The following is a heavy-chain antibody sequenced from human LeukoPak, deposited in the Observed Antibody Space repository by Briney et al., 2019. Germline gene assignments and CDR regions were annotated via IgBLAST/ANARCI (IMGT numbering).Heavy chain of an antibody. CDR2: ICSSSSYI. Sequence: GGSLRLSCAASGFTFSSYSMNWVRQAPGKGLEWVSSICSSSSYIYYADSVKGRFTISRDNAKNSLYLQMNSLRAEDTAVYYCARTVAGPFDYWGQGTLVTVSS. J-gene: IGHJ4*02. CDR1: GFTFSSYS. D-gene: IGHD6-19*01. CDR3: ARTVAGPFDY. V-gene: IGHV3-21*01.